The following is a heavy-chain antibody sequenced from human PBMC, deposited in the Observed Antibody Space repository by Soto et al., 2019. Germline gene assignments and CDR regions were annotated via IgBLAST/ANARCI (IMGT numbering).Heavy chain of an antibody. D-gene: IGHD1-26*01. J-gene: IGHJ4*02. Sequence: PSETLSLTCAVSGGSISSSNWWSWVRQPPGKGLEWIGEIYHSGSTNYNPSLKSRVTISVDTSKNQFSLKLSSVTAADTAVYYCARDKGWEPTDYWGQGTLVTVSS. CDR3: ARDKGWEPTDY. CDR2: IYHSGST. CDR1: GGSISSSNW. V-gene: IGHV4-4*02.